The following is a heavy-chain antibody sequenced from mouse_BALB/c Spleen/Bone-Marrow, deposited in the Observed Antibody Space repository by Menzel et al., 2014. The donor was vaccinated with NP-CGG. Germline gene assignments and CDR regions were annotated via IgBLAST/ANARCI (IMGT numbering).Heavy chain of an antibody. D-gene: IGHD1-1*01. J-gene: IGHJ1*01. V-gene: IGHV1-4*01. Sequence: QVQLQQPGAELARPGASVKMSCKTSGYTFTTYTMHWVKQRPGQGLEWIGYINPGSGYTNYNQKFKDKATLTADKSSSTAYMQLSSLTSEDSAVYYCAKGLIYYCGRRDGYFDVWGAGTTVTVSS. CDR1: GYTFTTYT. CDR3: AKGLIYYCGRRDGYFDV. CDR2: INPGSGYT.